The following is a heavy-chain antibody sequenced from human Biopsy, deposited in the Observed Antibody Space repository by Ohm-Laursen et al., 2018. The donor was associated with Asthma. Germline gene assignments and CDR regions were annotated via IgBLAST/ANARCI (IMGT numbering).Heavy chain of an antibody. CDR3: ASDFPKDYVRYNFQF. D-gene: IGHD4-17*01. CDR1: GYSLTDLS. Sequence: ATVKISCKISGYSLTDLSMHWVRQAPGQGLEWMGGHDHEEGGTVNARRFQGRVTMTVDTSTDTAYMELSSLSSDDTAVYYCASDFPKDYVRYNFQFWGQGTLVTVSS. J-gene: IGHJ4*02. V-gene: IGHV1-24*01. CDR2: HDHEEGGT.